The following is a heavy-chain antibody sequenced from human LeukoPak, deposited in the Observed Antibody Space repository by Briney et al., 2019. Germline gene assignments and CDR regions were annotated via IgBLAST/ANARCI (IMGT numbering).Heavy chain of an antibody. J-gene: IGHJ6*03. CDR3: AREKYVLRYFDWLSPPRYYMDV. Sequence: ASVKVSCEASGYTFTSYYMHWVRQAPGQGLEWMGIINPSGGSTSYAQKFQGRVTMTRDMSTSTVYMELSSLRSEDTAVYYCAREKYVLRYFDWLSPPRYYMDVWGKGTTVTISS. V-gene: IGHV1-46*01. CDR2: INPSGGST. CDR1: GYTFTSYY. D-gene: IGHD3-9*01.